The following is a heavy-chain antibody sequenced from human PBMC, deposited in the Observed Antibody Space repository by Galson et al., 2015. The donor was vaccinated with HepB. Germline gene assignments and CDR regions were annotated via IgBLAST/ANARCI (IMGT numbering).Heavy chain of an antibody. CDR1: GFTFSDYY. V-gene: IGHV3-11*01. CDR2: ISSSGSTI. J-gene: IGHJ4*02. CDR3: ARDSKYSSSWYYFDY. D-gene: IGHD6-13*01. Sequence: SLRLSCAASGFTFSDYYMSWIRQAPGKGLEWVSYISSSGSTIYYADSVKGRFTISRDNAKNSLYLQMNSLRAEDTAVYYCARDSKYSSSWYYFDYWGQGTLVTVSS.